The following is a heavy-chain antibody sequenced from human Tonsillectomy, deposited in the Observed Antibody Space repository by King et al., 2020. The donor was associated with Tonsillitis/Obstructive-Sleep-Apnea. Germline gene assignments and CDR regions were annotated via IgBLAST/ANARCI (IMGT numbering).Heavy chain of an antibody. CDR3: ARGSVVVVPAAIVWWFDP. Sequence: VQLQQWGAGLLKPSETLSLPCAVYGGSFSGYYWSWIRQPPGKGLEWIGEINHSGSTNYYPSLKSRVTISVDTSKNQFSLKLTSVTAADTAVYYCARGSVVVVPAAIVWWFDPWGQGTLVTVSS. V-gene: IGHV4-34*01. J-gene: IGHJ5*02. CDR1: GGSFSGYY. CDR2: INHSGST. D-gene: IGHD2-2*01.